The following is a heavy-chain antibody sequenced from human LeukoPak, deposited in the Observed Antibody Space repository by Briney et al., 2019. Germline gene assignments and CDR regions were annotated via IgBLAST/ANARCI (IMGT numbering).Heavy chain of an antibody. V-gene: IGHV5-51*01. CDR3: ARLDTNVFDY. CDR1: GYSFTSYW. D-gene: IGHD2-2*01. J-gene: IGHJ4*02. CDR2: LYLGNSDT. Sequence: GESLKISCKVSGYSFTSYWIGWVRQMPGKGLELMGILYLGNSDTRYSPSFQGQVTISADRSINTAYLQWNSLKASDTAMYYCARLDTNVFDYWGQGTLVTVSS.